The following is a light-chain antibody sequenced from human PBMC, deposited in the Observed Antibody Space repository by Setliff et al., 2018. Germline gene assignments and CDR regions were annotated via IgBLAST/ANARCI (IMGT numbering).Light chain of an antibody. Sequence: QSALTQPASVPGSPGQSITISCTGTIADVGYLNYVSWYQQHPGKAPKLIIYEVATRASGVSDRFSGSKSGSTASLTISGVQTEDEADYYCNSYTTSGIILFGRGTKVTVL. J-gene: IGLJ2*01. V-gene: IGLV2-14*01. CDR1: IADVGYLNY. CDR2: EVA. CDR3: NSYTTSGIIL.